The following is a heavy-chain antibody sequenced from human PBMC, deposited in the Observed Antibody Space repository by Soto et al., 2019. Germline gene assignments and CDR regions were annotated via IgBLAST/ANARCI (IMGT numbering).Heavy chain of an antibody. CDR2: IDHDGPT. CDR1: GSIFSNSW. V-gene: IGHV3-74*01. J-gene: IGHJ4*02. CDR3: VRDSHGDY. Sequence: EVQLVESGGGLVQPGGSLRLSGAGSGSIFSNSWMNWVRQAPGKGLEWVSGIDHDGPTDYADSVRGRFTISRDNAESTLYLQMNSLRPEDTAVYYCVRDSHGDYWGQGTLVTVSS.